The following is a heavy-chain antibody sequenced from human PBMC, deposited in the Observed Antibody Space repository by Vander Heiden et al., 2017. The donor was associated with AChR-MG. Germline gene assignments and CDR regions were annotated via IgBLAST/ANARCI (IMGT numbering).Heavy chain of an antibody. CDR3: ARDRPLGYCSSTSCYGLFDY. J-gene: IGHJ4*02. CDR2: IWYDGSNK. V-gene: IGHV3-33*01. D-gene: IGHD2-2*01. Sequence: QVQLVESGGGVVQPGRSLRLSCAASGFTFSSYGMHGVRQAPGKGLEWVAVIWYDGSNKYYADSVKGRFTISRDNSKNTLYLQMNSLRAEDTAVYYCARDRPLGYCSSTSCYGLFDYWGQGTLVTVSS. CDR1: GFTFSSYG.